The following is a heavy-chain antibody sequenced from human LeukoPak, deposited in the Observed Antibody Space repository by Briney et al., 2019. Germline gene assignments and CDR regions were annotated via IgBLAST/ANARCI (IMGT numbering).Heavy chain of an antibody. CDR2: ISGSGGST. CDR1: GFTFSSYA. V-gene: IGHV3-23*01. J-gene: IGHJ6*03. Sequence: PGGSLRLSCAASGFTFSSYAMSWVRQAPGKGLEWVSAISGSGGSTYYADSVKGRFTISRDNSKNTLYLQMNSLRAEDTAVYYCAKEGVATMYYYYYMDVWGKGTTVTVSS. D-gene: IGHD5-24*01. CDR3: AKEGVATMYYYYYMDV.